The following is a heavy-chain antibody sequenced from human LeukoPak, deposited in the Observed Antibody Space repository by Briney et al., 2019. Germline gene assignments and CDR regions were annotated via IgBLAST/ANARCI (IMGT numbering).Heavy chain of an antibody. CDR1: GGSFSGYY. D-gene: IGHD6-13*01. CDR3: ARQSHSSTWSSDY. Sequence: PSETLSLTCAVYGGSFSGYYWSWIRQPPGKGLEWIGDISHSGSTNYNPSLKSRVTISADTSKNQFSLRLSSVTAADTAVYYCARQSHSSTWSSDYWGQGTLVTVSS. CDR2: ISHSGST. J-gene: IGHJ4*02. V-gene: IGHV4-34*01.